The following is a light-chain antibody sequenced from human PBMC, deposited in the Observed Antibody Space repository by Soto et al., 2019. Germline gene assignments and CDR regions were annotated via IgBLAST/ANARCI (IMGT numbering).Light chain of an antibody. V-gene: IGKV3-20*01. CDR2: DAS. J-gene: IGKJ4*01. CDR3: QQFSSYPLP. CDR1: QSVRNNY. Sequence: EIVLTQSPGTLSLSPGEGATLSCRVSQSVRNNYLAWYQQKPGQAPRLLIYDASSRATGIPDRFSGGGSGTDFTLTISRLEPEDFAVYYCQQFSSYPLPFGGGTKVDI.